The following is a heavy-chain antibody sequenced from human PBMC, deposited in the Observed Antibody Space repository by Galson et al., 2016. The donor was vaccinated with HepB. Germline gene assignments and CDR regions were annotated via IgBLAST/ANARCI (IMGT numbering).Heavy chain of an antibody. V-gene: IGHV3-72*01. CDR1: GFTFTDHY. CDR2: SRDKTQSYTT. CDR3: VRVMRTVTSYFDY. Sequence: SLRLSCAASGFTFTDHYIDWVRQAPGKGLEWVGRSRDKTQSYTTSYAASVKGRYTISRDDSKSSVYLQMSSLKTEDMAVYYCVRVMRTVTSYFDYWGQGALVTVSS. D-gene: IGHD4-17*01. J-gene: IGHJ4*02.